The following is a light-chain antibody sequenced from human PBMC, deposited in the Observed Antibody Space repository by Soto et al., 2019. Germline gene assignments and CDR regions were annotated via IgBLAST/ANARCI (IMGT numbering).Light chain of an antibody. V-gene: IGKV3-15*01. J-gene: IGKJ1*01. CDR2: HSS. CDR3: QQYNNWPWT. Sequence: EIVLTQSPGTLSLSPGERATLSCRASQSVSSSYLAWYQQKPGQAPRLLIYHSSTRATGIPARFSGSGSGTEFTLTISSLQSEDFAVYYCQQYNNWPWTFGQGTKVDIK. CDR1: QSVSSSY.